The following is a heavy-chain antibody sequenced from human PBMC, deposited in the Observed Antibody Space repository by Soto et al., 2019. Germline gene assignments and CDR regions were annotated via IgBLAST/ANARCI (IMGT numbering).Heavy chain of an antibody. J-gene: IGHJ3*02. V-gene: IGHV3-11*01. D-gene: IGHD6-19*01. CDR1: GFTFSDYY. CDR3: ARSVRHSSGWFDAFDI. CDR2: ISDSGSII. Sequence: QVQLVESGGGLVKPGGSLRLSCAASGFTFSDYYMSWIRQAPGKGLEWVSFISDSGSIIYYADSVKGRNIISRDNVKNSLYLQMNSLRAEDKAVYYCARSVRHSSGWFDAFDIWGQGTMVTVSS.